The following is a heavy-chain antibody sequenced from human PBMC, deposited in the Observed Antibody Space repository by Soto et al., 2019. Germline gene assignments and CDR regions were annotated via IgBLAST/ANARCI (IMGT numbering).Heavy chain of an antibody. CDR1: GGTFSSYA. CDR3: ANQGGGIVLVPAATYYYGMDV. V-gene: IGHV1-69*13. D-gene: IGHD2-2*01. J-gene: IGHJ6*02. Sequence: SVKVSCKASGGTFSSYAISWVRQAPGQGLEWMGGIIPIFGTANYAQKFQGRVTITADESTSTAYMELSSLRSEDTAVYYCANQGGGIVLVPAATYYYGMDVWGQGTTVTVSS. CDR2: IIPIFGTA.